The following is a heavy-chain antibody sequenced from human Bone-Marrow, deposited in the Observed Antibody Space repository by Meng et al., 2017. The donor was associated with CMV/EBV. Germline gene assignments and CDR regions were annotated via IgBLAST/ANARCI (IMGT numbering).Heavy chain of an antibody. V-gene: IGHV4-59*01. J-gene: IGHJ3*02. CDR2: IYYSGST. Sequence: SETLSLTCTVSGCSISDYYWSWIRQPPGKGLEWIGYIYYSGSTNYNPSLKSRVTISVDTSKNQLSLKLSSVTAADTAVYDCARVDTGKRGGGFDSWGQGTMVTVSS. CDR3: ARVDTGKRGGGFDS. CDR1: GCSISDYY. D-gene: IGHD1-1*01.